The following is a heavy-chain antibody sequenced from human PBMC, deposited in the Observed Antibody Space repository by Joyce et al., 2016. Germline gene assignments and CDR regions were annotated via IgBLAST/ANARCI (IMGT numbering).Heavy chain of an antibody. V-gene: IGHV1-2*02. CDR2: SNPSSRGT. D-gene: IGHD3-10*01. Sequence: QVQLVQSGAEVKKPGASVKVSCKASGYTFTDYSIHWVRQAPGQGLEWMGLSNPSSRGTFYAQNFQGSVTITGDTSISTVYMELSRLRSDDTAVYYCARDVSGSLDYWGLGTLVTVSS. CDR3: ARDVSGSLDY. J-gene: IGHJ4*02. CDR1: GYTFTDYS.